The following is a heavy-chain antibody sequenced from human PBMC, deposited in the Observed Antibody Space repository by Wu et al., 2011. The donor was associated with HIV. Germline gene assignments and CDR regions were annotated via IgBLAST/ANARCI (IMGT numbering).Heavy chain of an antibody. CDR2: FVPIFGSP. J-gene: IGHJ3*01. V-gene: IGHV1-46*01. Sequence: QVQLVQSGAEVKKPGASVKVSCKASGYTLTDYYMHWVRQAPGHGLEWMGSFVPIFGSPDYAQKFQGRVTISADKSTDTAYMEMTGLTSEDTAVYYCARPSWGRGALDVWGPRDTGHRLL. CDR3: ARPSWGRGALDV. D-gene: IGHD3-16*01. CDR1: GYTLTDYY.